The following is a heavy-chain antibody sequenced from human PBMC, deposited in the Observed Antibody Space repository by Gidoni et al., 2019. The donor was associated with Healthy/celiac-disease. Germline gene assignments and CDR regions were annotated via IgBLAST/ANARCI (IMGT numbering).Heavy chain of an antibody. Sequence: EVQLVQSGAEVKKPGESLRISCKGSGYSFTSYWISWVRQMPGKGLEWMGRIDPSDSYTNYSPSFQGHVTISADKSISTAYLQWSSLKASDTAMYYCASTPYCSGGSCYDDYWGQGTLVTVSS. D-gene: IGHD2-15*01. CDR2: IDPSDSYT. CDR3: ASTPYCSGGSCYDDY. J-gene: IGHJ4*02. CDR1: GYSFTSYW. V-gene: IGHV5-10-1*03.